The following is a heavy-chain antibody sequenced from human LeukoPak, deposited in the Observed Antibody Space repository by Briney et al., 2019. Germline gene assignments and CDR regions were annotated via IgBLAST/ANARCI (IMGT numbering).Heavy chain of an antibody. J-gene: IGHJ3*02. D-gene: IGHD2-2*01. CDR2: IWYDGSNK. Sequence: GGSLRLSCAASGFTFSSYGMHWVRQAPGKGLEWVAVIWYDGSNKYHADSVKGRFTISRDNSKNTLYLQMNSLRAEDTAVYYCAREVPAGSRGAFDIWGQGTMVTVSS. CDR1: GFTFSSYG. V-gene: IGHV3-33*01. CDR3: AREVPAGSRGAFDI.